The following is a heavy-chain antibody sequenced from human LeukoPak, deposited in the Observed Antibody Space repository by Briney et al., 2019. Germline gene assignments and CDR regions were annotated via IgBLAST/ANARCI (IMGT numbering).Heavy chain of an antibody. CDR3: AGFSYDFWTIIMRGAFDI. D-gene: IGHD3-3*01. CDR2: IYYSGST. J-gene: IGHJ3*02. V-gene: IGHV4-61*08. Sequence: SETLSLTCTVSGGSISSGGYYWSWLRQHPGKGLEWIGYIYYSGSTNYNPSLKSRVTISVDTSKNQFSLKLSSVTAADTAVYYCAGFSYDFWTIIMRGAFDIWGQGTMVTVSS. CDR1: GGSISSGGYY.